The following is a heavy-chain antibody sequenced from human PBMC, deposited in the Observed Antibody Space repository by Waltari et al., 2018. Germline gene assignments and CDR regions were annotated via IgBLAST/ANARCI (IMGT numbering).Heavy chain of an antibody. J-gene: IGHJ4*02. Sequence: EVQLVESGGALVQPGRSLRLSCAASGLIVSSKYMSWVCQAPGKGLEWVSVLYSSGTTYYADTAKGRFTISRDSSKNTVYLQMNSLKPDDTAVYYCVRGGACSGYFENWGQGTLVTVSS. CDR3: VRGGACSGYFEN. D-gene: IGHD2-15*01. CDR1: GLIVSSKY. CDR2: LYSSGTT. V-gene: IGHV3-53*04.